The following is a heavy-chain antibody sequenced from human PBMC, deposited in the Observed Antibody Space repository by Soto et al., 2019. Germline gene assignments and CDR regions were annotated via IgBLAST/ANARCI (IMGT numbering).Heavy chain of an antibody. D-gene: IGHD2-15*01. CDR1: GFTFSSYG. Sequence: GGSLRLSCAASGFTFSSYGMHWVRQAPGKGLEWVAVISYDGSNKYYADSVKGRFTISRDNSKNTLYLQMNSLRAEDTAVYYCAKGGPSGGSPVDYWGQGTLVTVSS. V-gene: IGHV3-30*18. CDR3: AKGGPSGGSPVDY. J-gene: IGHJ4*02. CDR2: ISYDGSNK.